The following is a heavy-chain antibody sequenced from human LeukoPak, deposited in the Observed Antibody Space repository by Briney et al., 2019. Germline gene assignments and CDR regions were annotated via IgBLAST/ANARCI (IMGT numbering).Heavy chain of an antibody. CDR2: ISSSSSTI. Sequence: GGSVKLSCAASGFTFSSYSMNWVRQAPGKGLEWVSYISSSSSTIYYADSVKGRFTISRDNAKNSLYLQMNSLRDEDTAVYYCAREGGDYGDFRYFDYWGQGTMDPVFS. CDR1: GFTFSSYS. D-gene: IGHD4-17*01. J-gene: IGHJ4*02. V-gene: IGHV3-48*02. CDR3: AREGGDYGDFRYFDY.